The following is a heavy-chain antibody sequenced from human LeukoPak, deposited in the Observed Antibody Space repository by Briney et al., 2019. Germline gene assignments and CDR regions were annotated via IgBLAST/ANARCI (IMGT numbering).Heavy chain of an antibody. Sequence: SETLSLTCTVSGGFISSYYWSWIRQPAGKGLGWIGRIYTSGSTNYNPSLKSRVTMSVDTSKNQFSLKLSSVTAADTAVYYCARGQWALPYWYFDLWGRGTLVTVSS. CDR1: GGFISSYY. D-gene: IGHD6-19*01. CDR2: IYTSGST. J-gene: IGHJ2*01. CDR3: ARGQWALPYWYFDL. V-gene: IGHV4-4*07.